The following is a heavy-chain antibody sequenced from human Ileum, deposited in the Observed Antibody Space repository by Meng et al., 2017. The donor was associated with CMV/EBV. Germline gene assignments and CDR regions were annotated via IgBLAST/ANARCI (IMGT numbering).Heavy chain of an antibody. V-gene: IGHV4-4*07. J-gene: IGHJ5*02. Sequence: SRPHLVDPAETLSPPCSVSGGSLREYHWSWVRRPAGKRLEGIGRIGPSGSRIYNPSLRDRITVSVDTSKNQFSLRLTSVTAADTAVYYCARECVGEGDDCQWDYWFNPWGHGTLVTVSS. CDR3: ARECVGEGDDCQWDYWFNP. D-gene: IGHD2-21*02. CDR1: GGSLREYH. CDR2: IGPSGSR.